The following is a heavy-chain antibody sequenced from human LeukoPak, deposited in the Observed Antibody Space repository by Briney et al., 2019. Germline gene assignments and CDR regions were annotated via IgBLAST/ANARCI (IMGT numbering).Heavy chain of an antibody. CDR1: GFTFSSYS. Sequence: PGGSLRLSCAASGFTFSSYSMNWVRQAPGKGLEWVSSISSSSSYIYYADSVKGRFTISRDNAKNSLYLQMNSLRAEDTAVYYCAREGEQLVLNWFDPWGQGTLVTVSS. CDR3: AREGEQLVLNWFDP. V-gene: IGHV3-21*04. CDR2: ISSSSSYI. J-gene: IGHJ5*02. D-gene: IGHD6-6*01.